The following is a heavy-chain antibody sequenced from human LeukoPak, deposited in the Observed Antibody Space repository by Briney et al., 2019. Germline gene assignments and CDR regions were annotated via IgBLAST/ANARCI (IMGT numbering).Heavy chain of an antibody. CDR3: AREGIQLRFSESPYYYYGMDV. CDR2: INPNSGGT. J-gene: IGHJ6*02. D-gene: IGHD5-18*01. V-gene: IGHV1-2*02. Sequence: ASVKVSCKASGYTFTGYYMHWVRQAPGQGLEWMGWINPNSGGTNYAQKFQGRVTMTRDTSMSTAYMELSRLRSDDTAVYYCAREGIQLRFSESPYYYYGMDVWGQGTTVTVSS. CDR1: GYTFTGYY.